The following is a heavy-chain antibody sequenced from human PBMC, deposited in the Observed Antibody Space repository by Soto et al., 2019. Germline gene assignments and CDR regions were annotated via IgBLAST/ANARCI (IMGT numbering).Heavy chain of an antibody. V-gene: IGHV2-5*01. Sequence: QMTLKESGPTLVKPTQTLTLTCSFSGFSLSTSGVGVGWVRQPPGKALEWLALIYWSGDEHYRPSLKCRLTITKATSKNQVVLIMTNMDPVDTATYYCARGLATLPVFAFDVWGQGTTVTVSS. J-gene: IGHJ3*01. CDR3: ARGLATLPVFAFDV. D-gene: IGHD6-6*01. CDR1: GFSLSTSGVG. CDR2: IYWSGDE.